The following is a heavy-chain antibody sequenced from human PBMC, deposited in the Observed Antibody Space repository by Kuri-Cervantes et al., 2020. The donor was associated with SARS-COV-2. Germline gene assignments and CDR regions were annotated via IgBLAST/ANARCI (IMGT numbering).Heavy chain of an antibody. J-gene: IGHJ5*02. CDR2: ISAYNGNT. V-gene: IGHV1-18*01. Sequence: ASVKVSCKASGYTFTSYGISWVRQAPGQGLEWMGWISAYNGNTNYAQKLQGRVTMTTDTSTSTAYMEMRSLRSDATAVYYCALVPASNNWFDPWGQGTLVTVSS. CDR3: ALVPASNNWFDP. CDR1: GYTFTSYG. D-gene: IGHD2-2*01.